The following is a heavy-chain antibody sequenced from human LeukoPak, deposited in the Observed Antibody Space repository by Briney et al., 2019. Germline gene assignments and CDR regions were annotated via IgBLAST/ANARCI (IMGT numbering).Heavy chain of an antibody. CDR2: ISYDGSNK. J-gene: IGHJ6*02. Sequence: PGGSLRLSCAASGFTFSSYAMHWVRQAPGKGLEWVAVISYDGSNKYYADSVKGRFTISRDNSKNTLYLQMNSLRAEDTAVYYCASPGGRAVADPYYYYGMDVWGQGTTVTVSS. D-gene: IGHD6-19*01. CDR3: ASPGGRAVADPYYYYGMDV. V-gene: IGHV3-30-3*01. CDR1: GFTFSSYA.